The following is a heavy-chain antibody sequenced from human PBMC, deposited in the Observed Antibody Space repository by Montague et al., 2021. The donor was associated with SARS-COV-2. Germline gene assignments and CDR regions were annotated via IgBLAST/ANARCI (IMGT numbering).Heavy chain of an antibody. CDR3: AGDCPNGGDCYRDY. J-gene: IGHJ4*02. D-gene: IGHD2-21*02. CDR1: GFTFSNYG. Sequence: SLRLSCAASGFTFSNYGMHWVRQAPGKGLEWVAVTWYDGSNKYYADSVKGQFTISRDNSKNTLYLQMNSLRAEDTAVYYCAGDCPNGGDCYRDYWGQGTLVTVSS. V-gene: IGHV3-33*01. CDR2: TWYDGSNK.